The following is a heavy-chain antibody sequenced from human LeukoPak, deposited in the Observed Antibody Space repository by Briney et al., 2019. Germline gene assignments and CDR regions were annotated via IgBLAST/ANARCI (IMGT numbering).Heavy chain of an antibody. Sequence: SETLSLICAVYGGSFIGYYWSWIRQPPGKGLEWIGEINHSGSTNYNPSLKSRVTISVDTSKNQFFLKLSSVTAADTAVYYCARAMDMDTAMFFDYWGQGTLVTVSS. J-gene: IGHJ4*02. V-gene: IGHV4-34*01. CDR3: ARAMDMDTAMFFDY. CDR2: INHSGST. CDR1: GGSFIGYY. D-gene: IGHD5-18*01.